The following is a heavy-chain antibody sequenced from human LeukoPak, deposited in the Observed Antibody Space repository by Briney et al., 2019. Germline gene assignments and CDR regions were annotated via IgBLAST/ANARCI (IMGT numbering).Heavy chain of an antibody. Sequence: GGSLRLSCAASGFTFSSYAMSWVRQAPGKGLEWVSAISGSGGSTYYADSVKGRFTISRDNSKNTLYLQMNSLRAEDTAVYYCAKVRDRGIAAFPGYFDYWGQGTLVTVSS. J-gene: IGHJ4*02. CDR3: AKVRDRGIAAFPGYFDY. D-gene: IGHD6-6*01. V-gene: IGHV3-23*01. CDR1: GFTFSSYA. CDR2: ISGSGGST.